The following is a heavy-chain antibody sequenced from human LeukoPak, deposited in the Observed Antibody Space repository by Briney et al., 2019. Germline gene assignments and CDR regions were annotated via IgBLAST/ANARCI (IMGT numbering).Heavy chain of an antibody. CDR3: ARDRPYTGGWRGFDY. CDR1: GYTFTGYF. V-gene: IGHV1-46*01. D-gene: IGHD6-19*01. Sequence: ASVKVSCKASGYTFTGYFMHWVRQAPGQGLEWMGVVNPSSGSTTYSQKFQGRVTMTRDTSTSTAYMELSSLRSEDTAVYYCARDRPYTGGWRGFDYWGQGTLVTVSS. CDR2: VNPSSGST. J-gene: IGHJ4*02.